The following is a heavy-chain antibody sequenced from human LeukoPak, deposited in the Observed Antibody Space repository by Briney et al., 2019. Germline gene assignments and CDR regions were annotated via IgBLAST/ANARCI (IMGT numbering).Heavy chain of an antibody. CDR2: IIPIFGTA. Sequence: SVKVSCKASGGTFSSYAISWVRQAPGQGLEWMGGIIPIFGTANYAQKFQGRVTITTDESTSTAYMELSSVRYEDTAVYYCARDAYDSSGRNDYWGQGTLVTVSS. V-gene: IGHV1-69*05. D-gene: IGHD3-22*01. CDR1: GGTFSSYA. J-gene: IGHJ4*02. CDR3: ARDAYDSSGRNDY.